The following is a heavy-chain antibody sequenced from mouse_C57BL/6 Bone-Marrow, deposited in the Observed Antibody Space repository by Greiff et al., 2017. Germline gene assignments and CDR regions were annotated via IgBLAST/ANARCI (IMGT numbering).Heavy chain of an antibody. J-gene: IGHJ2*01. CDR3: ARHERYYDYEGYFDY. Sequence: VKLQESGAELVKPGASVKLSCKASGYIFTEYTIHWVKQRSGQGLEWIGWFYPGSGSIKYNERFKDKATLTADKSSNTFYMELSRWTSEDSAVYFCARHERYYDYEGYFDYWGQGTTLTVSS. V-gene: IGHV1-62-2*01. CDR2: FYPGSGSI. D-gene: IGHD2-4*01. CDR1: GYIFTEYT.